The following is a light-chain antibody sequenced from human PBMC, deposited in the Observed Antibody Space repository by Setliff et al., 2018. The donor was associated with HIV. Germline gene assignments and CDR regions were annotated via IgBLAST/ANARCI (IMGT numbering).Light chain of an antibody. CDR3: CSNTGSNTYV. CDR1: SGDVGRYSL. CDR2: QAS. V-gene: IGLV2-23*01. J-gene: IGLJ1*01. Sequence: QSALTQPASVSGPPGQSITISCTGTSGDVGRYSLVSWYQQQPGKPPKLMIYQASKRPSGVSNRFSGSKSGNTASLTISGLQAEDEADYYCCSNTGSNTYVFGTGTKVTVL.